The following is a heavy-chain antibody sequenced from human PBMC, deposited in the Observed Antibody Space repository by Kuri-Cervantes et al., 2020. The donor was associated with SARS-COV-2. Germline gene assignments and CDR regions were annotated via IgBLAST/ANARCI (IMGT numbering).Heavy chain of an antibody. Sequence: SETLSLTCTVSGGSISSYYWSWIRQPPGKGLEWIGYTYYSGSTNYNPSLKSRVTISVDTSKNQFSLKLSSVTAADTAVYYCARGRSSTSGDWFDPWGQGNLVTGSS. V-gene: IGHV4-59*01. D-gene: IGHD2-2*01. CDR1: GGSISSYY. CDR3: ARGRSSTSGDWFDP. J-gene: IGHJ5*02. CDR2: TYYSGST.